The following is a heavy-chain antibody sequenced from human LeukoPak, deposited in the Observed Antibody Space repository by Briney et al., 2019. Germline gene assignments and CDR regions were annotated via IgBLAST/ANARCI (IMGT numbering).Heavy chain of an antibody. Sequence: GGSLRLSCAASGFTFSNYNMNWVRQAPGKGLEWVSSISTSSIYIYYADSLKGRFTISRDNAKNSLYLQMNSLRTEDTAVYYCARIMITFGGVIVIDYWGQGTLVTVSS. CDR1: GFTFSNYN. D-gene: IGHD3-16*02. CDR3: ARIMITFGGVIVIDY. CDR2: ISTSSIYI. V-gene: IGHV3-21*01. J-gene: IGHJ4*02.